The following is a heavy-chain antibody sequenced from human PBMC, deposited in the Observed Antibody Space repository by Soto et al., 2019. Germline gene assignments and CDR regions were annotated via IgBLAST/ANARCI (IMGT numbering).Heavy chain of an antibody. Sequence: QVQLVESGGGVVQPGRSLRLSCAASGFSISRSAMHWVRQAPGKGLERVAVIAYDGSNRWYADSANGRFTISRDNSKNTVYLQMSSLRGEDTAVYSCARDLQTGTDHVKWFAPWGQGTLVTVSS. V-gene: IGHV3-30*04. D-gene: IGHD3-16*01. CDR3: ARDLQTGTDHVKWFAP. J-gene: IGHJ5*02. CDR2: IAYDGSNR. CDR1: GFSISRSA.